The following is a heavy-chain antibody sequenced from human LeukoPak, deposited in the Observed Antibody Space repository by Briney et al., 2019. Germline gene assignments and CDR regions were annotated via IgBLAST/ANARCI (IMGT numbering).Heavy chain of an antibody. CDR3: ARDVEIWFGERYGMDV. CDR2: IIPIFGTA. J-gene: IGHJ6*02. D-gene: IGHD3-10*01. CDR1: GGTFSSYA. V-gene: IGHV1-69*13. Sequence: ASVKVSCKASGGTFSSYAISWVRQAPGQGLEWMGGIIPIFGTANYAQKFQGRVTITADESTSTAYMELRSLRSDDTAVYYCARDVEIWFGERYGMDVWGQGTTVTVSS.